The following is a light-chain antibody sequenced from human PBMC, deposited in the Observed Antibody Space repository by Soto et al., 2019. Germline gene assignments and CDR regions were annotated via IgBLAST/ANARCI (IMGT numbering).Light chain of an antibody. J-gene: IGKJ5*01. CDR1: QDVNNS. CDR3: QQYYKVPVT. V-gene: IGKV1-33*01. CDR2: DVS. Sequence: DIRMTQSPSSLSASIGDRVTITCQASQDVNNSLNWYQQKPRKAPNLLIYDVSNLGTGVPSRFSGSGSGTDFTFTISRLQPEDIGTYYCQQYYKVPVTFGQGTRLE.